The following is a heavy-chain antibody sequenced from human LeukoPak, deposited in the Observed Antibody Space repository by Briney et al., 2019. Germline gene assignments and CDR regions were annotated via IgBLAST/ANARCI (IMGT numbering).Heavy chain of an antibody. CDR3: AKDPYFYDSSDSYSNYFDY. CDR1: GFSFSSYS. D-gene: IGHD3-22*01. Sequence: GGSLRLSCAASGFSFSSYSMNWVRQAPGKGLEWVSSISSGSSYIYYADSVKGRFTISRDNAKTSLYLQMNSLRAEDTAVYYCAKDPYFYDSSDSYSNYFDYWGQGTLVTVSS. J-gene: IGHJ4*02. CDR2: ISSGSSYI. V-gene: IGHV3-21*01.